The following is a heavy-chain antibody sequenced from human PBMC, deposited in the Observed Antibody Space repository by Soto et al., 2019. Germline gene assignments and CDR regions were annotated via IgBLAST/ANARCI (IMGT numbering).Heavy chain of an antibody. J-gene: IGHJ6*02. CDR1: GGSISSGDYY. CDR2: IYYSGST. Sequence: PSETLCLTCTVSGGSISSGDYYWSWIRQPPGKGLEWIGYIYYSGSTYYNPSLKSRVTISVDTSKNQFSLKLSSVTAADTAVYYCARDNILGILYGGMDVWGQGTTVTVSS. V-gene: IGHV4-30-4*01. D-gene: IGHD3-3*01. CDR3: ARDNILGILYGGMDV.